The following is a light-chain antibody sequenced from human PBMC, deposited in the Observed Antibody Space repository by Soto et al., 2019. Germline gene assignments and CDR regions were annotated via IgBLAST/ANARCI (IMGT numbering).Light chain of an antibody. J-gene: IGLJ1*01. CDR3: ISYTDRQSYL. V-gene: IGLV2-14*03. CDR1: SSDIGSYDH. CDR2: AVS. Sequence: QSVLTQPASVSVSPGQSITISCSGTSSDIGSYDHVAWYQQFPGKSPKLIIYAVSDRPSGVSDRFSGSKSGISASLTISGLPTEDEADYYCISYTDRQSYLFGTATKVTVL.